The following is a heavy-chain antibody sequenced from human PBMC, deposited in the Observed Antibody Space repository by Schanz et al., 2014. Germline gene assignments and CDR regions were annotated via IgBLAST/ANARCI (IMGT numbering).Heavy chain of an antibody. CDR2: INPIGGST. CDR1: GYTFTNFF. D-gene: IGHD3-3*01. V-gene: IGHV1-46*01. J-gene: IGHJ1*01. Sequence: QVHLVQSGAEVHKPGASLKISCKASGYTFTNFFLHWVRQAPGQGLELMGIINPIGGSTTYAQKFRGAVTLTTDTSTDTASLELTSLRSEDTAVYYCARGFDFWDRWGQGTLVIVSS. CDR3: ARGFDFWDR.